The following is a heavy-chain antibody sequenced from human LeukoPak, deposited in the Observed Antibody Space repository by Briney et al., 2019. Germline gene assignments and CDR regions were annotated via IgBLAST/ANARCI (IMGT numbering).Heavy chain of an antibody. J-gene: IGHJ3*02. CDR2: INSDGSST. Sequence: GGSLRLSCAASGFTFSSYWMHWVRQAPGKGLVWVSRINSDGSSTSYADSVKGRFTISRDNAKNTLYLQMNSLRAEDTAVYYCARVPDSGYDTASAFDIWGQGTMVTVSS. CDR1: GFTFSSYW. D-gene: IGHD5-12*01. V-gene: IGHV3-74*01. CDR3: ARVPDSGYDTASAFDI.